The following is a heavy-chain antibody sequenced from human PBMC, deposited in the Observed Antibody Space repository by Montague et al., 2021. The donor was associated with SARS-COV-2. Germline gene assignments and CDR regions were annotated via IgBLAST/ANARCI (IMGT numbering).Heavy chain of an antibody. CDR3: AKDLETSGWYTFFFDS. J-gene: IGHJ4*02. CDR1: GFTFDSHA. Sequence: SLRLSCAGSGFTFDSHAMSWVRQAPGKGLEWVAGISDGRTSTYYADSVKGRLIISRDNSKSTLYLQIHSLRAEDTAVYYCAKDLETSGWYTFFFDSWGQGTLVTVSS. V-gene: IGHV3-23*01. D-gene: IGHD6-19*01. CDR2: ISDGRTST.